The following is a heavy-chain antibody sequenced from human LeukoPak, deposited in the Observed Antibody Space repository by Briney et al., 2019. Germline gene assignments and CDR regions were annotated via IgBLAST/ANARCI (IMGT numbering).Heavy chain of an antibody. Sequence: PSGTLSLTCTVSGGSIRTYYWTWVREPAGKGLEWIGRFSTSSIANYTPSLKSRVTMSVDTSKNQFFLKLNSVTAADTAVYYCMRDGPSWGLLWGQGALVTVSS. CDR3: MRDGPSWGLL. J-gene: IGHJ4*02. V-gene: IGHV4-4*07. D-gene: IGHD7-27*01. CDR2: FSTSSIA. CDR1: GGSIRTYY.